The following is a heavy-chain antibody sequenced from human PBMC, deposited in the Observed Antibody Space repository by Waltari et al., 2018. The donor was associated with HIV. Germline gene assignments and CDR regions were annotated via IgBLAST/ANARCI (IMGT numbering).Heavy chain of an antibody. D-gene: IGHD6-19*01. CDR2: ALYTRRPDLFTGQF. V-gene: IGHV4-39*01. CDR1: GGPTASSASF. Sequence: QVQLQESGPGFVKPSDTLSLLCNVPGGPTASSASFWGRTRQYPERNRGWVGSALYTRRPDLFTGQFFAKSSLKIRVALSVDTSKNQVSLRLTSVTAADTGLYYCVRHAAEFRPDFGWILAGVFEPWGLGTQVIVS. J-gene: IGHJ1*01. CDR3: VRHAAEFRPDFGWILAGVFEP.